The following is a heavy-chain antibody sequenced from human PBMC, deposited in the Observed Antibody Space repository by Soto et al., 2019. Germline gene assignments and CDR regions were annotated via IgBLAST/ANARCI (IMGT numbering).Heavy chain of an antibody. CDR3: ARDEGGYGFYYYYMDV. Sequence: QVQLVQSGAGVKKPGSSVKVSCKASGGTFSSYTISWVRQAPGQGLEWMGRIIPILGIANYAQKFQGRVTITADKSTRAAYMELSSLRSEDTAVYYCARDEGGYGFYYYYMDVWGKGTTVTVSS. CDR1: GGTFSSYT. J-gene: IGHJ6*03. CDR2: IIPILGIA. D-gene: IGHD5-12*01. V-gene: IGHV1-69*08.